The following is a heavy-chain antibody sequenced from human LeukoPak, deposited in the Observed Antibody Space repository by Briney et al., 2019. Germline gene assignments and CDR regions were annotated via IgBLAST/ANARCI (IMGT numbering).Heavy chain of an antibody. CDR1: GASISNYY. D-gene: IGHD3-16*02. CDR2: VSHSGIT. V-gene: IGHV4-59*01. Sequence: SETLSLTCTVSGASISNYYWSWFRQPPGKGLEFIGYVSHSGITNYNPSLHNRVTISVHTSRNELSLNLNSVTAADTAVYYCARYIWGSYPTFEDYWGQGSLVTVSS. CDR3: ARYIWGSYPTFEDY. J-gene: IGHJ4*02.